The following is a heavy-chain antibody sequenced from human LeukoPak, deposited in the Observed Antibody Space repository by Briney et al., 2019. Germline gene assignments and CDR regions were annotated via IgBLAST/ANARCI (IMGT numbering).Heavy chain of an antibody. CDR3: ARRRGGYYAFDI. J-gene: IGHJ3*02. D-gene: IGHD5-12*01. Sequence: ASVKVSCKASGYTFTSYAMNWVRQAPGQGLEWMGWMNPNSGNTGYAQKFQGRVTMTRNTSISTAYMELSSLRSEDTAVYYCARRRGGYYAFDIWGQGTMVTVSS. CDR1: GYTFTSYA. V-gene: IGHV1-8*02. CDR2: MNPNSGNT.